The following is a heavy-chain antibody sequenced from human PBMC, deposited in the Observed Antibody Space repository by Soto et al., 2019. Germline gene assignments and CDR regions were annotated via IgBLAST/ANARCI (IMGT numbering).Heavy chain of an antibody. CDR2: VFYTGST. J-gene: IGHJ4*02. Sequence: PSETLSLTCTVSGGSISNYYWSWIRQPPGRGLEWIGFVFYTGSTNYNPSFKSRATISVDTSKNQFSLELRSVTAADTAFYYCARDTALDFWGQGTLVTVSS. CDR3: ARDTALDF. D-gene: IGHD2-21*02. CDR1: GGSISNYY. V-gene: IGHV4-59*01.